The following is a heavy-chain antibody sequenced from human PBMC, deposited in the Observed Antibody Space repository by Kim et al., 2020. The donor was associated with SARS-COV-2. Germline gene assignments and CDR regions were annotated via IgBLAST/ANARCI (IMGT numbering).Heavy chain of an antibody. CDR2: ISYDGSNK. J-gene: IGHJ4*02. CDR3: AGGAEKD. V-gene: IGHV3-30*03. CDR1: GFTFSSYG. Sequence: GGSLRLSCAASGFTFSSYGMHWVRQAPGKGLEWVAVISYDGSNKYYADSVKGRFTISRDNSKNTLYLQMNSLRAEDTAVYYCAGGAEKDWGQGTLVTVSS. D-gene: IGHD3-16*01.